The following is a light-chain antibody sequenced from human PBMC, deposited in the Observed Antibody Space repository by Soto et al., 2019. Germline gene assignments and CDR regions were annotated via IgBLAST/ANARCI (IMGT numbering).Light chain of an antibody. Sequence: QSVLTQPPSASGTPGQKVTISCSGGSRGNSINWYQHLPGKAPKLLIYNNNERPSGVPDRFSGSKSGTSASLAISGLQSEDEGDYYCATWADSLNVLYVFGTGTKLTVL. CDR2: NNN. V-gene: IGLV1-44*01. J-gene: IGLJ1*01. CDR3: ATWADSLNVLYV. CDR1: SRGNS.